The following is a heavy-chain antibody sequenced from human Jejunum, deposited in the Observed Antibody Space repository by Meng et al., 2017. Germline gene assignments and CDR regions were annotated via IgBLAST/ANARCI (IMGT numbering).Heavy chain of an antibody. D-gene: IGHD6-19*01. CDR1: GVSVTIRTYY. Sequence: QVQRQESGPGLVRPSGPLLFMCTGSGVSVTIRTYYWSWIRQPPGKGLEWIAYIDNSGSTNYNPSLKSRVIISVDTSKNQFYLQMSSLTAADTAVYYCARAAAGTGFGYFDLWGRGTLVTVSS. J-gene: IGHJ2*01. V-gene: IGHV4-61*01. CDR3: ARAAAGTGFGYFDL. CDR2: IDNSGST.